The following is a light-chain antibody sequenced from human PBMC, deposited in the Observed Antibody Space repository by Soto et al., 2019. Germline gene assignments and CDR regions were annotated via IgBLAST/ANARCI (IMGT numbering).Light chain of an antibody. Sequence: EIVLTQSPATLSLSPGERATLSCRASQSVSTYLAWYQQKPGQAPRLLIYDASKRATGIPARFSGSGYGTDITLTIGSLEPEDFAVYYCQQRSNWPWTFGQGTKVEIK. CDR2: DAS. V-gene: IGKV3-11*01. CDR3: QQRSNWPWT. J-gene: IGKJ1*01. CDR1: QSVSTY.